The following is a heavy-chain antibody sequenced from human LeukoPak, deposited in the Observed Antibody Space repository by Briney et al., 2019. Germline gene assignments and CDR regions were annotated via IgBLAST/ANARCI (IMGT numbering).Heavy chain of an antibody. V-gene: IGHV3-48*02. CDR2: ISRGGYAI. CDR1: GFSFSSYG. D-gene: IGHD2-15*01. Sequence: GGSLRLSCAASGFSFSSYGIHWVRQAPGKGLERVSYISRGGYAIYYADSVKGRFTISRDNAKNSLYLQMNSLRDEDTAVYYCARKLGYCSGGTCYTPSRNAFDIWGQGTMVTVSS. CDR3: ARKLGYCSGGTCYTPSRNAFDI. J-gene: IGHJ3*02.